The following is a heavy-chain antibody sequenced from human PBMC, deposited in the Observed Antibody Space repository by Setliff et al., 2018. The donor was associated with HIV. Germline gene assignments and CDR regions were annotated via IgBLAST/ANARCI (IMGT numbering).Heavy chain of an antibody. Sequence: GASVKVSCKASGYSFINYGISWVRQAPGQGLEWMGWMSPKNNGSGFARKFQARLTMTWNTSTNTAYMELRSLTSDDTAVYYCARGRYNSRIDVWGQGTTVTVSS. CDR3: ARGRYNSRIDV. D-gene: IGHD5-18*01. V-gene: IGHV1-8*01. CDR2: MSPKNNGS. J-gene: IGHJ6*02. CDR1: GYSFINYG.